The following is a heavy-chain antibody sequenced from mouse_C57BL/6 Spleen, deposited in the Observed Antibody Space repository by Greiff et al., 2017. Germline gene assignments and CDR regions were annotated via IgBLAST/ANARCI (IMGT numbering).Heavy chain of an antibody. CDR2: IYPGDGDT. D-gene: IGHD3-2*02. CDR1: GYTFTSYW. J-gene: IGHJ2*01. V-gene: IGHV1-74*01. CDR3: AIRDSSGYNLDY. Sequence: QVQLQQSGPELVKPGASVKVSCKASGYTFTSYWMHWVKQRPGQGLEWIGRIYPGDGDTNYNQKFKGKATMTADKSSSTAYMQLSSLTSEDSAVYYCAIRDSSGYNLDYWGQGTTLTVSS.